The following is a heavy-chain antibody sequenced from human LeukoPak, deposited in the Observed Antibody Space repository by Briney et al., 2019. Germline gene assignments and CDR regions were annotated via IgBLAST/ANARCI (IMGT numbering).Heavy chain of an antibody. CDR1: GGSISSYY. CDR3: ARHPGDYDYVWGSFPGEYYFDY. CDR2: IYYSGST. J-gene: IGHJ4*02. D-gene: IGHD3-16*01. V-gene: IGHV4-59*08. Sequence: PSETLSLTCTVSGGSISSYYWSWIRQPPGKGLEWIGYIYYSGSTNYNPSLKSRVTISVDTSKNQFSLKLSSVTAADTAVYYCARHPGDYDYVWGSFPGEYYFDYWGQGTLVTVSS.